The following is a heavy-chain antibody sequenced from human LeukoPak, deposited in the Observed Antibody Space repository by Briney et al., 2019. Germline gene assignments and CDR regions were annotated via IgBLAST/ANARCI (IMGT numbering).Heavy chain of an antibody. D-gene: IGHD2-2*01. CDR3: AKDLAGSSTSWPNYYYYGMDV. J-gene: IGHJ6*02. V-gene: IGHV3-23*01. CDR2: IGGSGGGT. Sequence: GGSLRLSCAASGFTFSDYAMSWVRQAPGKGLEWVSDIGGSGGGTYYADSVKGRFTISRDNSRNTLYLQMNSLRAEDTAVYYCAKDLAGSSTSWPNYYYYGMDVWGQGTTVTVSS. CDR1: GFTFSDYA.